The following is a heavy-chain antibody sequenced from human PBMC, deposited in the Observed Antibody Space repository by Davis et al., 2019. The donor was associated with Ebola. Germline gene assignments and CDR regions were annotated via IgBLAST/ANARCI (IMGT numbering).Heavy chain of an antibody. CDR3: ARASIRYCSGGSCYSVPPGNWFDP. D-gene: IGHD2-15*01. V-gene: IGHV1-46*01. J-gene: IGHJ5*02. Sequence: ASVKVSCKASGYTFTSYYMHWVRQAPGQGLEWMGIINPSGGSTSYAQKCQGRVTMTRDTSTSIVYMELSSLRSEDTAVYYCARASIRYCSGGSCYSVPPGNWFDPWGQGTLVTVSS. CDR2: INPSGGST. CDR1: GYTFTSYY.